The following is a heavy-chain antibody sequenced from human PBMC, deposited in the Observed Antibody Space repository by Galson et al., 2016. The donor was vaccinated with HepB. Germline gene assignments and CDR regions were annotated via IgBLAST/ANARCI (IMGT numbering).Heavy chain of an antibody. J-gene: IGHJ4*02. CDR1: GFTFNYYW. V-gene: IGHV3-74*01. Sequence: CAASGFTFNYYWMHWVRQAPGKGLVWVARINSDGSDANYADSVKSQFTISRDNAKNRLYLQMNSLRAEDTAVYYCVRDNYHTSGRYFDYWGQGTLVTVSS. CDR3: VRDNYHTSGRYFDY. D-gene: IGHD3-22*01. CDR2: INSDGSDA.